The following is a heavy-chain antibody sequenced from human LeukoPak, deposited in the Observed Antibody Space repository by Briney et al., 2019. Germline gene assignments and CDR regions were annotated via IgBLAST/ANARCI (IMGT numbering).Heavy chain of an antibody. J-gene: IGHJ5*02. CDR3: AKDIGGSGRNWFDP. Sequence: GGSLRLSCAASGFNFDDYAMHWVRQAPGKGLEWVSLISADGGTTYYGDSVKGRFTVSRDNSKKSLYLQMNSLRTEDTALYYCAKDIGGSGRNWFDPWGQGTLVTVFS. D-gene: IGHD3-10*01. V-gene: IGHV3-43*02. CDR1: GFNFDDYA. CDR2: ISADGGTT.